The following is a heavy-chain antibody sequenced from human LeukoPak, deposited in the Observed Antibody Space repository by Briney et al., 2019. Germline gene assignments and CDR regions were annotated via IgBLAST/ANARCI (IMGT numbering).Heavy chain of an antibody. J-gene: IGHJ4*02. CDR2: MMPDGSEI. V-gene: IGHV3-7*01. CDR3: AREVDTAMVTGLDY. D-gene: IGHD5-18*01. CDR1: GFTFTRFW. Sequence: PGGSLRLSCAASGFTFTRFWMSWVRQAPGKGLEWVANMMPDGSEIYYVDSVKGRFTISRDNAKNSLYLQMNSLRAEDTAVYYCAREVDTAMVTGLDYWGQGTLATVSS.